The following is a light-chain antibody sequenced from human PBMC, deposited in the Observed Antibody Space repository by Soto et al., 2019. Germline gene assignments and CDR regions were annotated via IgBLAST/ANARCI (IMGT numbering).Light chain of an antibody. J-gene: IGLJ3*02. CDR1: SSDVGAYNY. CDR2: DVS. V-gene: IGLV2-14*03. CDR3: TSYTISSTVV. Sequence: QSVLTQPASVSGSPGQSITISCTGTSSDVGAYNYVSWYQHHPGKAPKLMIYDVSDRPSGVSNRFSGSKSGNTASLTISWLQAEDEADYYCTSYTISSTVVFGGGTKVTVL.